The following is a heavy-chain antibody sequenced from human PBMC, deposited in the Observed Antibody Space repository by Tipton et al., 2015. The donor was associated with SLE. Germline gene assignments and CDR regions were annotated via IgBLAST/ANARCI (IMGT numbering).Heavy chain of an antibody. V-gene: IGHV4-59*11. D-gene: IGHD3-22*01. J-gene: IGHJ3*02. CDR3: ARVAVITQAFDI. CDR1: GGSFSGHY. Sequence: TLSLTCAVYGGSFSGHYWSWIRQPPGKGLEWIGYIYYSGSTNYNPSLKSRVTISVDTSKNQFSLKLSSVTAADTAVYYCARVAVITQAFDIWGQGTMVTVSS. CDR2: IYYSGST.